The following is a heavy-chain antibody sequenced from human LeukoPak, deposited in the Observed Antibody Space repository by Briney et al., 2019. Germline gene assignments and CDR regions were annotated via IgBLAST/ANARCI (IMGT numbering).Heavy chain of an antibody. D-gene: IGHD6-6*01. V-gene: IGHV3-30*02. CDR1: GFNFSSNG. J-gene: IGHJ3*02. CDR2: IRYDGSNK. Sequence: GGSLRLSCAASGFNFSSNGMHWVRQAPGKGLEWVAFIRYDGSNKYYADSVKGRFTISRDNSKNTLYLQMNSLRAEDTAVYYCAKTYSSEDAFDIWGQGTMVTVSS. CDR3: AKTYSSEDAFDI.